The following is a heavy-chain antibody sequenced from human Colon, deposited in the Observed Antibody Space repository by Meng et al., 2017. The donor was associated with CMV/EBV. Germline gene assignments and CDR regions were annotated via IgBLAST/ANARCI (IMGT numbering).Heavy chain of an antibody. CDR3: AREGRKAADI. V-gene: IGHV3-11*01. D-gene: IGHD6-6*01. J-gene: IGHJ4*02. CDR1: GFTFSDYF. Sequence: GESLKISCAASGFTFSDYFMTWIRQAPGKGLEWLSYISHTGQALYYADSVKGRFTMSRDNARKSLYLQMNSLRAEDTAIYYCAREGRKAADIWGQGTLVPSPQ. CDR2: ISHTGQAL.